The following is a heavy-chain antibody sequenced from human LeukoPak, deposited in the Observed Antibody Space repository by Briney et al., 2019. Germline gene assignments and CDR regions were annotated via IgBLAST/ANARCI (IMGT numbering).Heavy chain of an antibody. CDR3: ARGYNYYGSGRLYGGFDY. CDR2: INHSGST. Sequence: SETLSLTCAVYGGSFSGYYWSWIRQPPGKGLEWIGEINHSGSTNYNPSLKSRVTISVDTSKNQFSLKLSSVTAADTAVYYCARGYNYYGSGRLYGGFDYWGQGTLVTVSS. D-gene: IGHD3-10*01. J-gene: IGHJ4*02. CDR1: GGSFSGYY. V-gene: IGHV4-34*01.